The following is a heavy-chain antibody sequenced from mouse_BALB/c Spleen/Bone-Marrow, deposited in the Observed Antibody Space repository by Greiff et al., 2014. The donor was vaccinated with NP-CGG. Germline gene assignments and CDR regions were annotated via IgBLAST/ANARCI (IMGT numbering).Heavy chain of an antibody. CDR3: ARYYYGSSYFDY. Sequence: VHVKQSGAELVKPGASVKLSCTASGLNIKDTYMHWVKQRPEQGLEWIGRIDPANGNTKYDPKFQGKATITADTSSNTAYLQLSNLTSEDTAVYDCARYYYGSSYFDYWGQGTTLTVSS. V-gene: IGHV14-3*02. CDR1: GLNIKDTY. J-gene: IGHJ2*01. CDR2: IDPANGNT. D-gene: IGHD1-1*01.